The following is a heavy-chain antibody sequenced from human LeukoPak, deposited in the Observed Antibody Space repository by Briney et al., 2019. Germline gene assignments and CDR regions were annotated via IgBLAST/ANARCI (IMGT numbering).Heavy chain of an antibody. CDR2: INHSGGA. Sequence: SETLSLTCAVYGGSFSGHYGSWICQPPGKGLEWIGEINHSGGANYNPSLKSRVTMSVDTSKNQFSLNLTSVTAADTAVYYCARYGTYYYYYYMDVWGKGTTVTVSS. CDR1: GGSFSGHY. D-gene: IGHD4-17*01. J-gene: IGHJ6*03. V-gene: IGHV4-34*01. CDR3: ARYGTYYYYYYMDV.